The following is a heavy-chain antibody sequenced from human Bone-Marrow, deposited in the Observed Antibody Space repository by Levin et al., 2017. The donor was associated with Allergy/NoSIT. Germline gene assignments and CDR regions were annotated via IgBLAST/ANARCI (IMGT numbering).Heavy chain of an antibody. CDR2: LNQDGSDK. CDR3: ARDALECRGCALDL. J-gene: IGHJ3*01. D-gene: IGHD5-12*01. Sequence: SCAASGFTFSNYYMSWVRQAPGKGLEWVANLNQDGSDKRYVDSVKGRFTIARDNAKNSLYLQMDSLRVEDTAVYSCARDALECRGCALDLWGQGTMVTVSP. V-gene: IGHV3-7*01. CDR1: GFTFSNYY.